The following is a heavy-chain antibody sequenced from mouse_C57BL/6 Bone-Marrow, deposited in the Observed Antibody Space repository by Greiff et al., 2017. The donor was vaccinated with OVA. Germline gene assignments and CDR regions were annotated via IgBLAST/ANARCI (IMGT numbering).Heavy chain of an antibody. V-gene: IGHV1-82*01. CDR2: IYPGDGDT. J-gene: IGHJ1*03. CDR1: GYAFSSSW. CDR3: ARDGGYDYGSSGDFDV. D-gene: IGHD1-1*01. Sequence: VQLQQSGPELVKPGASVKIYCKASGYAFSSSWMNWVKQRPGKGLEWIGRIYPGDGDTNYNGKFKGKATLTADKSSSTAYMQLSSLTSEDSAVYFFARDGGYDYGSSGDFDVWGTGTTVTVSS.